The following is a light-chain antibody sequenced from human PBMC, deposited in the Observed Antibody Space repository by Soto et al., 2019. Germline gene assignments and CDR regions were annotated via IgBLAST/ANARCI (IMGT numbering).Light chain of an antibody. CDR1: QSVSGSY. CDR2: GAS. J-gene: IGKJ5*01. CDR3: QQYNNWPSIT. V-gene: IGKV3-15*01. Sequence: EIMLTQAPGTLSLSPGDRATLSCRASQSVSGSYLAWYQQKPGQAPRLLIYGASTRATDIPARFSGSGSGTEFTLTISSLQSEDFAVYYCQQYNNWPSITFGQGTRLEIK.